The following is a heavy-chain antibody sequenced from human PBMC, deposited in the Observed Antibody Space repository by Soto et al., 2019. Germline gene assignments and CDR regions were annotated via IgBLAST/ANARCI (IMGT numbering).Heavy chain of an antibody. CDR1: GGSISSYY. Sequence: PSETLSLTCTVSGGSISSYYWSWIRQPPGKGLEWIGYIYYSGSTNYNPSLKSRVTISVDTSKNQFSLKLSSVTAADTAVYYCARQRLVPNNWFDPWGQGTTVTVSS. V-gene: IGHV4-59*08. CDR3: ARQRLVPNNWFDP. D-gene: IGHD6-19*01. J-gene: IGHJ5*01. CDR2: IYYSGST.